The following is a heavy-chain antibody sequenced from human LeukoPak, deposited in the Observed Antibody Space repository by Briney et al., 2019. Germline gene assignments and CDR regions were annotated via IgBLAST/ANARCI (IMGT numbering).Heavy chain of an antibody. CDR3: ARVDTVNYYYYMDV. Sequence: ASVKVSCKASGYTFTTYGISWVRQAPGHGLERMGWISTFNGHTNYAQSRQDRVTMTTDTSTSTVYMELSSLISDDTAVYYCARVDTVNYYYYMDVWGKGTPVTVSS. V-gene: IGHV1-18*01. CDR2: ISTFNGHT. D-gene: IGHD5-18*01. CDR1: GYTFTTYG. J-gene: IGHJ6*03.